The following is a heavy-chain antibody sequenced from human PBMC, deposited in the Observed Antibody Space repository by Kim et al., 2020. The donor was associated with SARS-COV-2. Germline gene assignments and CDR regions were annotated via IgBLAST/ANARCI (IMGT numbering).Heavy chain of an antibody. CDR1: GYSFTSYW. V-gene: IGHV5-51*01. Sequence: GESLKISCKGSGYSFTSYWIGWVRQMPGKGLEWMGIIYPGDSDTRYSPSFQGQVTISADKSISTAYLQWSSLKASDTAMYYCARHSPGGYSAVPWDYWGQGTLVTVSS. CDR2: IYPGDSDT. J-gene: IGHJ4*02. D-gene: IGHD2-15*01. CDR3: ARHSPGGYSAVPWDY.